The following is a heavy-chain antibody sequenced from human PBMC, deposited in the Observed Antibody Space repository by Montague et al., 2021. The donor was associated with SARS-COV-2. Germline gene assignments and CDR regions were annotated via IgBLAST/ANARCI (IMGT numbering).Heavy chain of an antibody. D-gene: IGHD3-10*01. CDR2: SSGSDGGT. Sequence: SLRLSCAASGFIFRHYAMSWVRQAPGKGLEWVSGSSGSDGGTHYADPVKGRFTISRDNSKNVLYLQMNSLRAEDTALYYCAKDSYYYGLGYGMDVWGQGTTVTVSS. CDR1: GFIFRHYA. V-gene: IGHV3-23*01. J-gene: IGHJ6*02. CDR3: AKDSYYYGLGYGMDV.